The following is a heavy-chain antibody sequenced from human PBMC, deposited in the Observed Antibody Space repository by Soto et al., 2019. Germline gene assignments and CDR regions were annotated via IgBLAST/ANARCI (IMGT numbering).Heavy chain of an antibody. CDR3: AKDRAYYDILTGLDDY. CDR1: GFTFDDYT. V-gene: IGHV3-43*01. Sequence: GGSLRLSCAASGFTFDDYTMHWVRQAPGKGLEWVSLISWDGGSTYYADSVKGRFTISRDNSKNSLYLQMNSLRTEDTALYYCAKDRAYYDILTGLDDYWGQGTLVTVSS. D-gene: IGHD3-9*01. CDR2: ISWDGGST. J-gene: IGHJ4*02.